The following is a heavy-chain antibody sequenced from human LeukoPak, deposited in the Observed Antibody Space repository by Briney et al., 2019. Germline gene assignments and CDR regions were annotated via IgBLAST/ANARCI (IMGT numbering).Heavy chain of an antibody. CDR3: ARGGQGRIAVADGGFDY. Sequence: PSETLSLTCAVYGGSFSGYYWSWIRQPPGKGLEWIGEINHSGSTYYNPSLKSRVTISVDTSKNQFSLKLSSVTAADTAVYYCARGGQGRIAVADGGFDYWGQGTLVTVSS. V-gene: IGHV4-34*01. CDR1: GGSFSGYY. CDR2: INHSGST. J-gene: IGHJ4*02. D-gene: IGHD6-19*01.